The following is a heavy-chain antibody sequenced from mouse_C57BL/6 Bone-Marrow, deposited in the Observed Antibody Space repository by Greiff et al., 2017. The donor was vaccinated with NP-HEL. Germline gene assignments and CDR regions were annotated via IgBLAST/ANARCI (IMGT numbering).Heavy chain of an antibody. CDR2: IWGDGST. CDR3: AKPRAIGGLRIKFSNYYAMDY. CDR1: GFSLTSYG. V-gene: IGHV2-3*01. D-gene: IGHD2-14*01. Sequence: QVQLKESGPGLVAPSQSLSITCTVSGFSLTSYGVSWVRQPPGKGLEWLGVIWGDGSTNYHSALISRLSISKDNSKSQVFLKLNRLQTDDTATYYCAKPRAIGGLRIKFSNYYAMDYWGQGTSVTVSS. J-gene: IGHJ4*01.